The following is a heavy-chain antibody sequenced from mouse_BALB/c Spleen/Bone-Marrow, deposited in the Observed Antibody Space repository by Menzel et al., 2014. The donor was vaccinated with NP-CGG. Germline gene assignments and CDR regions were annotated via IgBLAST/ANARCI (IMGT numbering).Heavy chain of an antibody. V-gene: IGHV10-1*02. Sequence: EVMLVESGGGLVQPKGSLKLSCAASGFTFNTYAMNWVRRAPGKGLEWVARIRSKSNNYATYYADSVKDRFTISRDDSQSMLYLQMNNLKTEDTAMYYCATSTYFDVWGAGTTVTVSS. D-gene: IGHD6-1*01. J-gene: IGHJ1*01. CDR1: GFTFNTYA. CDR3: ATSTYFDV. CDR2: IRSKSNNYAT.